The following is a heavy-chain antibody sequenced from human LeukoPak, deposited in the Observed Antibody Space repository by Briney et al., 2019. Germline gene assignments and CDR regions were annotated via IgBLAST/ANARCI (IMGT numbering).Heavy chain of an antibody. CDR2: IYTNGVT. V-gene: IGHV4-61*02. D-gene: IGHD3-10*01. Sequence: PSETLSLTCTGSGGSITTGSYYWSWIRQPAGKGLEWIGRIYTNGVTNYNPSLESRVTMSVDTSKNQFSLRLSSVTAADTAIYYCARVGAFGHYMDVWGKGTTATVSS. CDR3: ARVGAFGHYMDV. J-gene: IGHJ6*03. CDR1: GGSITTGSYY.